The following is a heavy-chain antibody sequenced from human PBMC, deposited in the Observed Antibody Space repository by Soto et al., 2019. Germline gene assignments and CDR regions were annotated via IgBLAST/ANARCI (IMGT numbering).Heavy chain of an antibody. V-gene: IGHV3-23*01. D-gene: IGHD2-21*02. J-gene: IGHJ4*02. CDR1: GFTFSSYA. CDR3: AKVSVPYCGGDAPKCFWFDY. CDR2: ISGSGGST. Sequence: EVQLLESEGGLVQPGGSLRLSCAASGFTFSSYAMSWVRQAPGKGLEWVSAISGSGGSTYYADSVKGRFTISRDNSKNTLYLQMNSLRAEDTAVYYCAKVSVPYCGGDAPKCFWFDYWGQGTLVTVSS.